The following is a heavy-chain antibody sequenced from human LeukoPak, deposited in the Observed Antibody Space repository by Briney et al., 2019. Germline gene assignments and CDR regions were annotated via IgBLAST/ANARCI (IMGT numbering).Heavy chain of an antibody. CDR2: IYYSGST. CDR3: ARERTEDYFDY. CDR1: GGSISSGGYY. Sequence: NPSQTLSLTCTVSGGSISSGGYYWSWIRQPPGKGLEWIGYIYYSGSTNYNPSLKSRVTISVDTSKNQFSLKLSSVTAADTAVYYCARERTEDYFDYWGQGTLVTVSS. V-gene: IGHV4-61*08. J-gene: IGHJ4*02.